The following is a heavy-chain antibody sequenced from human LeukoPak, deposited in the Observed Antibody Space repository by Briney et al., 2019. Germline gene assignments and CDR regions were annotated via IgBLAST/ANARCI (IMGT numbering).Heavy chain of an antibody. CDR2: ISGSGGST. Sequence: PGGSLRLSCAASGFTFSSYAMSWVRQAPGKGLEWVSAISGSGGSTYYADSVKGRFTISRDISKNTLYLQMNSLRAEVTAVYYCAKAPSVAALFDSWGQGTLLTVSS. J-gene: IGHJ4*02. D-gene: IGHD2-15*01. CDR3: AKAPSVAALFDS. V-gene: IGHV3-23*01. CDR1: GFTFSSYA.